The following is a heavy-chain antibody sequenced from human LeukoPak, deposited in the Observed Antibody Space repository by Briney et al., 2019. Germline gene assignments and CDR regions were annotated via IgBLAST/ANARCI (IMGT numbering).Heavy chain of an antibody. Sequence: GGSLRLSCAASGFSFGSSVMSWVRQAPGKGLEWVSAITADGGGTNHADPVKGRFTISRDNSKSTLYLQMNSLRAEDTAVYYCAKVVYDYGDYVLFDYWGQGTLVTVSS. CDR2: ITADGGGT. J-gene: IGHJ4*02. D-gene: IGHD4-17*01. CDR1: GFSFGSSV. CDR3: AKVVYDYGDYVLFDY. V-gene: IGHV3-23*01.